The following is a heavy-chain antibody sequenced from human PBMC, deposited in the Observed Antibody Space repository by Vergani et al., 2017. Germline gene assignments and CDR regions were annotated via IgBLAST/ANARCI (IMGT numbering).Heavy chain of an antibody. CDR2: ISGHGDRT. D-gene: IGHD2/OR15-2a*01. CDR3: AREERSNTSPFVGD. V-gene: IGHV3-23*01. J-gene: IGHJ4*02. Sequence: AQLQESGPGLVKPSDTLSLPCHVFCFSVTDYNCNWIRQAPGKGLEWVSSISGHGDRTYYADSVKGRFTISRDNSKNTVYLQMNSWKAEDRATYYCAREERSNTSPFVGDWGQGTLVTV. CDR1: CFSVTDYN.